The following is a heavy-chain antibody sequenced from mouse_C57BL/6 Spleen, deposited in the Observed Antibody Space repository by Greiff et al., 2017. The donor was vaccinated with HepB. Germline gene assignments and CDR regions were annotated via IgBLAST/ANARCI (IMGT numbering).Heavy chain of an antibody. Sequence: VMLQESGAELVRPGTSVKVSCKASGYAFTNYLIEWVKQRPGQGLEWIGVINPGSGGTNYNEKFKGKATLTADKSSSTAYMQLSSLTSEDSAVYFCARSGRPIYCDYWGQGTTLTVSS. CDR1: GYAFTNYL. CDR3: ARSGRPIYCDY. CDR2: INPGSGGT. V-gene: IGHV1-54*01. D-gene: IGHD3-1*01. J-gene: IGHJ2*01.